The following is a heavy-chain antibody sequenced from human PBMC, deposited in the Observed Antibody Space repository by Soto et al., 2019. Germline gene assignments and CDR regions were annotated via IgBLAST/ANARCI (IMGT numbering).Heavy chain of an antibody. CDR2: IYPKDSDL. J-gene: IGHJ5*02. CDR1: PSNFNDFW. CDR3: ARLPGVYTGNYHGLEP. D-gene: IGHD1-26*01. V-gene: IGHV5-51*01. Sequence: PGEPLKISCKVSPSNFNDFWIAWLRQVPGKVLEWMGIIYPKDSDLRYSPSFQGQVTISADLYISTVYLQWTSLKASDTATYYCARLPGVYTGNYHGLEPWAQGTLVTVS.